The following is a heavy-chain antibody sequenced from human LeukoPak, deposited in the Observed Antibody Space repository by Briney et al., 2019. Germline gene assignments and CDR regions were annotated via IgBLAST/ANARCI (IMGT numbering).Heavy chain of an antibody. CDR3: ARVPRQGAFDI. CDR1: GYTFTSYD. V-gene: IGHV1-8*01. Sequence: ASVKVSCKASGYTFTSYDINWVRQATGQGLEWMGWVNPNSGNTRYAQKFQGRLTMTRNTSISTAYMELSSLRSEDTAVYYCARVPRQGAFDIWGQGTMVTVSS. J-gene: IGHJ3*02. CDR2: VNPNSGNT.